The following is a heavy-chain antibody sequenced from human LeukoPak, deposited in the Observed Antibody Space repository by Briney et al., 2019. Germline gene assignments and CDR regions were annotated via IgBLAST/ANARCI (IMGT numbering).Heavy chain of an antibody. CDR3: ARDQFLLWFGELEYHYYGMDV. Sequence: GRSLRLSCAASGFTFSSYGMHWVRQAPGKGLEWVSSISSSSSYIYYVDSVKGRFTISRDNAKNSLYLQMNRLRAEDTAVYYCARDQFLLWFGELEYHYYGMDVWGQGTTVTVSS. CDR2: ISSSSSYI. V-gene: IGHV3-21*01. D-gene: IGHD3-10*01. CDR1: GFTFSSYG. J-gene: IGHJ6*02.